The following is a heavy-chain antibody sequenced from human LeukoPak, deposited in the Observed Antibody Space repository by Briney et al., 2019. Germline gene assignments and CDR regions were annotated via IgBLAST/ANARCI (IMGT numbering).Heavy chain of an antibody. CDR1: GGSISSSSYY. J-gene: IGHJ4*02. Sequence: RPSETLSLTCTASGGSISSSSYYWGWIRQPPGKGLEWIGSIYYSGSTYYNPSLKSRVTISVDTSKNQFSLKLSSVAAADTAVYYCARQITMIVVDYWGQGTLVTVSS. V-gene: IGHV4-39*01. CDR2: IYYSGST. CDR3: ARQITMIVVDY. D-gene: IGHD3-22*01.